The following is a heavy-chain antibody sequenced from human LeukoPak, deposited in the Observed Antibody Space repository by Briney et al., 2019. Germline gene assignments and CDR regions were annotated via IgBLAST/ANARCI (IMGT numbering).Heavy chain of an antibody. CDR1: GFTFSDYA. J-gene: IGHJ4*02. D-gene: IGHD3-10*01. CDR3: ARSGVATCHY. V-gene: IGHV3-23*01. CDR2: INPNGGS. Sequence: GGSLRLSCQASGFTFSDYAMSWVRQAPGKGLEWVSSINPNGGSFFADSVKGRFTISRDDSRSVVYLQMNSLSAEDTAVYYCARSGVATCHYWGQGILVTVSS.